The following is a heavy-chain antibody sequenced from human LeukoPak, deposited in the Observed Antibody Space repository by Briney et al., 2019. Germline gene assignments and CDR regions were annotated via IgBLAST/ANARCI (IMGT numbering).Heavy chain of an antibody. CDR1: GGSISSSSYY. J-gene: IGHJ6*03. V-gene: IGHV4-39*07. CDR3: ARVVPAASYYHYYYMDV. Sequence: SETLSLTCTVSGGSISSSSYYWGWIRQPPGKGLEWIGSIYYSGSTYYNPSLKSRVTISVDTSKNQFSLKLSSVTAADTAVYYCARVVPAASYYHYYYMDVWGKGTTVTVSS. CDR2: IYYSGST. D-gene: IGHD2-2*01.